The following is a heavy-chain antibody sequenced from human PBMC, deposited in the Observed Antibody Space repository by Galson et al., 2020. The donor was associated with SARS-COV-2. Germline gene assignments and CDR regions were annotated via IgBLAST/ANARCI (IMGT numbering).Heavy chain of an antibody. CDR1: GFTFSSYG. J-gene: IGHJ4*02. CDR2: ISYDGSNK. CDR3: AKDDPGDYVWGGLDY. V-gene: IGHV3-30*18. D-gene: IGHD3-16*01. Sequence: TGGSLRLSCAASGFTFSSYGMHWVRQAPGKGLEWVAVISYDGSNKYYADSVKGRFTISRDNSKNTLYLQMNSLRAEDTAVYYCAKDDPGDYVWGGLDYWGQGTLVTVSS.